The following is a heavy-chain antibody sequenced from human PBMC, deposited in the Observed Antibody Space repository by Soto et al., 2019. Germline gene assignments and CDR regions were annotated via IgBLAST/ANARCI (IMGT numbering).Heavy chain of an antibody. CDR3: ARSLLQGDF. J-gene: IGHJ4*02. D-gene: IGHD2-21*01. CDR2: INPNGGST. CDR1: GYTFIHYY. Sequence: QVQLVQSGVAVKKPGASVKISCKASGYTFIHYYIHWVRQAPGQGLEWMAIINPNGGSTNYAQKFQGRVTVTSDTSTTTVSMELNSLDSDDTAVYFCARSLLQGDFWGQGTLVTVSS. V-gene: IGHV1-46*01.